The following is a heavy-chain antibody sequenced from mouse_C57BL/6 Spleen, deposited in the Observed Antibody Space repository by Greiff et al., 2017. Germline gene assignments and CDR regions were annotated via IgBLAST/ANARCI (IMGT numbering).Heavy chain of an antibody. J-gene: IGHJ1*03. CDR3: ARFTTVVEGDWYFYF. V-gene: IGHV14-3*01. CDR2: IDTANGNT. Sequence: EVQLQQSVAELVRPGASVKLSCTASGFNIKNTYMHWVKQRPEKGLEWIGRIDTANGNTTYAPKVQGRATIPAYTSSHTAYLQLSSLTSEDTALYYCARFTTVVEGDWYFYFWGTVTTVTVSS. D-gene: IGHD1-1*01. CDR1: GFNIKNTY.